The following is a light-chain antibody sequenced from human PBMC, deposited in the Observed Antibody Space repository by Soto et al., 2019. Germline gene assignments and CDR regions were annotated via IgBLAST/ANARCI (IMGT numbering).Light chain of an antibody. CDR3: QQYNNWPPWT. CDR1: QSISSN. Sequence: ETVITQSPATLSLSPGERSTLSCRASQSISSNLAWYQQKPGQAPRLLIYGASTRATGIPARFSGSGSGTEFTLTISSLQSEDFAVYYCQQYNNWPPWTFGQGTKVDVK. J-gene: IGKJ1*01. CDR2: GAS. V-gene: IGKV3-15*01.